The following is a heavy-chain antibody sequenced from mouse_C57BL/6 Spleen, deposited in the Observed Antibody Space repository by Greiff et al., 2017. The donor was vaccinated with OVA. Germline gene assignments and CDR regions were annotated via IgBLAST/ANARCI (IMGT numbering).Heavy chain of an antibody. V-gene: IGHV1-22*01. J-gene: IGHJ4*01. CDR3: ARDPWGLYYAMDY. Sequence: EVQLQQSGPELVKPGASVKMSCKASGYTFTDYNMHWVKQSHGKSLEWIGYINPNNGGTSSNQKFTGKATLTVNKSSSTAYMELRSLTSEDSAVYDCARDPWGLYYAMDYWGQGTSVTVSS. CDR2: INPNNGGT. D-gene: IGHD4-1*01. CDR1: GYTFTDYN.